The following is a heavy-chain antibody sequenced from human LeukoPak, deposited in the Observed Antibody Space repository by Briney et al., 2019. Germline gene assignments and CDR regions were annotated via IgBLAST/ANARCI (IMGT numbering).Heavy chain of an antibody. Sequence: SETLSLTCTVSGGSISSSSYYWSWIRQPPGQGLEWIGYIHYSGSTKYNPSLKSRVTMSVDTSKNQFSLKVTSVTAADTAIYYCTRTNYGDYNWFDPWGQGTLVTVSS. J-gene: IGHJ5*02. CDR1: GGSISSSSYY. CDR3: TRTNYGDYNWFDP. V-gene: IGHV4-61*01. D-gene: IGHD4-17*01. CDR2: IHYSGST.